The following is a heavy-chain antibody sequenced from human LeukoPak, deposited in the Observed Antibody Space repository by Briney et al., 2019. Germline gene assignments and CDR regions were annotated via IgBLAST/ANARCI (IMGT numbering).Heavy chain of an antibody. CDR3: ARDIRDGYLGY. Sequence: SQALSLTCTVSGGSISSSSYYWGWIRQPPGKGLEWIGSIYYSGSTYYNPSLKSRVTISVDTSKNQFSLKLSSVTAADTAVYYCARDIRDGYLGYWGQGTLVTVSS. CDR2: IYYSGST. D-gene: IGHD5-24*01. CDR1: GGSISSSSYY. J-gene: IGHJ4*02. V-gene: IGHV4-39*07.